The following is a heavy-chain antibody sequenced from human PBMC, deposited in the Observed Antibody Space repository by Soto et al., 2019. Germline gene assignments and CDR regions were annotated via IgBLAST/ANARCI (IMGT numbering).Heavy chain of an antibody. D-gene: IGHD2-15*01. J-gene: IGHJ3*02. CDR2: ISGSGGST. CDR1: GFTFSSYA. CDR3: AKEEGYCSGGSCYLGPGDAFDI. V-gene: IGHV3-23*01. Sequence: GGSLRLSCAASGFTFSSYAMSWVRQAPGKGLEWVSAISGSGGSTYYADSVKGRFTISRDNSKNTLYLQMNSLRAEDTAVYYCAKEEGYCSGGSCYLGPGDAFDIWGQGTMVTVSS.